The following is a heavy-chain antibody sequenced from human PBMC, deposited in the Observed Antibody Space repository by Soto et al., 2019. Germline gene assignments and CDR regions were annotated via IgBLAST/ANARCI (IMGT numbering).Heavy chain of an antibody. CDR3: AREVLWSRYFDY. CDR2: MSYDGTTK. D-gene: IGHD2-21*01. CDR1: GFIFSNYV. J-gene: IGHJ4*02. Sequence: QVQLVESGGGVVQPGRSLRLSCAASGFIFSNYVMYWVRQAPVKGLEWVAFMSYDGTTKYYADSVKGRFTISRDNSKNTLYLQMNNLRPEDTGVYYCAREVLWSRYFDYWGQGTLVTVSS. V-gene: IGHV3-30-3*01.